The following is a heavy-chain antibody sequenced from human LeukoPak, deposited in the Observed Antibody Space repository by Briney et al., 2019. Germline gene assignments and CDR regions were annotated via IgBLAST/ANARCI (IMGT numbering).Heavy chain of an antibody. J-gene: IGHJ1*01. CDR1: GYTFTGYY. CDR3: ARDLSAVAARYLQH. D-gene: IGHD6-19*01. Sequence: ASVKVSCKASGYTFTGYYMHWVRQAPGQGLEWMGWINPNSGGTNYAQKFQGRVTMTRDTSINTAYMEVSSLISDDTAVYFCARDLSAVAARYLQHWGQGTLVTVS. CDR2: INPNSGGT. V-gene: IGHV1-2*02.